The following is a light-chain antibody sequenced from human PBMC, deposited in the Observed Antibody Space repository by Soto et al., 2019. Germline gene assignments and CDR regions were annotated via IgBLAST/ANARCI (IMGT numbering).Light chain of an antibody. CDR3: QQSYSTPVT. CDR1: QRISTY. CDR2: CAS. Sequence: DLQMTQSPSSLSASLGDSVTIXXRASQRISTYLNWYQQKPGKAPKIXIYCASTLQGGVPSRFSGSGAGTDFTLTISSLQPEDFATYYCQQSYSTPVTFGQGTKVDIK. V-gene: IGKV1-39*01. J-gene: IGKJ1*01.